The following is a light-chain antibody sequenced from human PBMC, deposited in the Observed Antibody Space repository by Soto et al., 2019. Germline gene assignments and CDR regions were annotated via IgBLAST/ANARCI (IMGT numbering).Light chain of an antibody. CDR3: AAWDDSLSVV. Sequence: QSVLTQPPSASRTPGQRVTISCSGSSSNIGSFFVYWYQQLPGTAPKLLIYRNDQRPSGVPDRFSGSKSGTSASLAISGLRSEDEADYYCAAWDDSLSVVFGGGTKLTVL. V-gene: IGLV1-47*01. J-gene: IGLJ2*01. CDR1: SSNIGSFF. CDR2: RND.